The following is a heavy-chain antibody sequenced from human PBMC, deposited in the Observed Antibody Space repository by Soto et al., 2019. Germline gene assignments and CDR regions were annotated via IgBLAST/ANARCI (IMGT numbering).Heavy chain of an antibody. CDR1: VGSFSGHY. V-gene: IGHV4-34*01. Sequence: SETLSLTCAVYVGSFSGHYWSWIRQPPGKGLEWIGEINHSGSSNYNPSLKSRVTISVDTSKNYISLTLSSVTAADTAVYYCARHFSAGNQLLRFPQYSFDSWCQGTLVT. CDR2: INHSGSS. D-gene: IGHD2-2*01. J-gene: IGHJ4*02. CDR3: ARHFSAGNQLLRFPQYSFDS.